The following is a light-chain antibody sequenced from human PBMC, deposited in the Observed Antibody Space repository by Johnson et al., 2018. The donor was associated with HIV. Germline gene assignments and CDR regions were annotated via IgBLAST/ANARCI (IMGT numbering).Light chain of an antibody. V-gene: IGLV1-51*01. CDR2: DNN. J-gene: IGLJ1*01. Sequence: QAVLTQPPSVSAAPGQKVTISCSGSSSNIGNNYVSWYQQLPGTAPKLLIYDNNKRPSGIPDRFSGSKSGTSATLGITGLQTGDEADYYCGTWDSNLSGGLYGFGSGTRVTVL. CDR3: GTWDSNLSGGLYG. CDR1: SSNIGNNY.